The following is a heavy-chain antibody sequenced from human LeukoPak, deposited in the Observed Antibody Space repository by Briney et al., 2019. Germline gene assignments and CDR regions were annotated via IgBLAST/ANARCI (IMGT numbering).Heavy chain of an antibody. J-gene: IGHJ4*02. Sequence: SETLSLTRTVSGGSISSGGYCWSWIRHHPGKGLEWIGYIYYSGSTYYNPSLKSRVTISVDTSKNQFSLKLNSVTAADTAVYYCARSKYSSSWYPRVMDYWGQGTLVTVSS. CDR3: ARSKYSSSWYPRVMDY. V-gene: IGHV4-31*03. CDR2: IYYSGST. D-gene: IGHD6-13*01. CDR1: GGSISSGGYC.